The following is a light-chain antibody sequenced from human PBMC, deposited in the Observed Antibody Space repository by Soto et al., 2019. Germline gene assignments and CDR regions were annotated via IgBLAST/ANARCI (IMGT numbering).Light chain of an antibody. Sequence: DIQMTQSPSTLSASVGDRVTITCRASQDINIWLAWYQQKPGKAPKLLIYKASTLERGVPSRFIGSGSGTDFTLGISSLQPDDFATYYCQQYSSDSNTFGQGTRLDIK. CDR2: KAS. V-gene: IGKV1-5*03. J-gene: IGKJ2*01. CDR3: QQYSSDSNT. CDR1: QDINIW.